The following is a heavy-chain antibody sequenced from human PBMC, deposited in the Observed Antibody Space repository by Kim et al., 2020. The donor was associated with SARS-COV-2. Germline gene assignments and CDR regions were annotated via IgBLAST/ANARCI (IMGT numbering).Heavy chain of an antibody. Sequence: WGSLRLSCAASGLSVGSNYMSWVRHAPGRGLEWVSVIYAGDNIRYADSVKGRFTVSSDSSRNTLYLQMNSLRAEDTALYSCARVYEPVARHDYFDYWGQG. D-gene: IGHD5-12*01. J-gene: IGHJ4*02. CDR3: ARVYEPVARHDYFDY. CDR2: IYAGDNI. CDR1: GLSVGSNY. V-gene: IGHV3-53*01.